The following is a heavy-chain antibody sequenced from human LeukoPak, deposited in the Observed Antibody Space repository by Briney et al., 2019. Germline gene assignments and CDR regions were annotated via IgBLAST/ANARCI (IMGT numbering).Heavy chain of an antibody. CDR2: INPNSGGT. V-gene: IGHV1-2*02. CDR1: GYTFTGYY. Sequence: GASVKVSCKASGYTFTGYYMHWVRQAPGQGLEWMGWINPNSGGTNYAQKFQGKVTMTRDTSISTAYMELSRLRSDDTAVYYCARAGMTTYYYYYMDVWGKGTTVTVSS. CDR3: ARAGMTTYYYYYMDV. D-gene: IGHD4-11*01. J-gene: IGHJ6*03.